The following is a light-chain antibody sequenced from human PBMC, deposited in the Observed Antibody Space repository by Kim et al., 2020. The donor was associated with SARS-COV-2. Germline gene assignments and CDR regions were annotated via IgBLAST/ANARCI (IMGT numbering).Light chain of an antibody. CDR1: SSDVGGSRF. J-gene: IGLJ2*01. CDR2: EIN. Sequence: QSALTQPPSASGSPGQSVTISCTGTSSDVGGSRFVAWYQQYPGKAPKLMIYEINKRPSGVPDRFSGSKSGNTASLTVSGLQAEDEAHYHCSSYAGSNNFVVFGGGTQLTVL. CDR3: SSYAGSNNFVV. V-gene: IGLV2-8*01.